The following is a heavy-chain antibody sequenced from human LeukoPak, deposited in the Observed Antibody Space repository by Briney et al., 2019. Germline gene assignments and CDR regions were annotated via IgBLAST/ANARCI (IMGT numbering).Heavy chain of an antibody. Sequence: GGSLTLSCAASGFIVSRNYMSWVRQAPGKKLEWVSAISSKYVTYYADSVKGRFIISRDNSKNTMYLQMNGLRAEDTAIYYYHGIHLGDAFDLWGQGTMVTVSS. J-gene: IGHJ3*01. CDR1: GFIVSRNY. V-gene: IGHV3-53*01. D-gene: IGHD3-16*01. CDR2: ISSKYVT. CDR3: HGIHLGDAFDL.